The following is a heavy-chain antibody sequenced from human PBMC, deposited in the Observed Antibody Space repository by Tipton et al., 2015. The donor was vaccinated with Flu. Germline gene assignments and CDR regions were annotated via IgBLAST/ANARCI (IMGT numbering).Heavy chain of an antibody. CDR1: GGSVSGGSFY. Sequence: TLSLTCTVSGGSVSGGSFYWSWIRQPAGKGLEWIGRIHNSGSTNYSPSLRSRVTLSIDTSKNKFSLSLSSVTAADTAVYYCARDSGAYPLGFDPWGRGTLVPVSS. J-gene: IGHJ5*01. CDR2: IHNSGST. CDR3: ARDSGAYPLGFDP. V-gene: IGHV4-61*02. D-gene: IGHD2-15*01.